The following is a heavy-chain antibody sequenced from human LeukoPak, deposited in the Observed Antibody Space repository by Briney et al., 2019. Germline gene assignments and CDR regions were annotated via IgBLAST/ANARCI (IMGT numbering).Heavy chain of an antibody. D-gene: IGHD5-24*01. J-gene: IGHJ4*02. CDR2: IWSDARKT. CDR1: GFSFSNFG. Sequence: GRSLRLSCAASGFSFSNFGMHWVRQTPGKGLEWVALIWSDARKTHYADSVMGRFTISRDNSENTLYLQMNSLRVEDTAVYYCVKGGDGFNFGDHWGQGNRVTASS. CDR3: VKGGDGFNFGDH. V-gene: IGHV3-33*06.